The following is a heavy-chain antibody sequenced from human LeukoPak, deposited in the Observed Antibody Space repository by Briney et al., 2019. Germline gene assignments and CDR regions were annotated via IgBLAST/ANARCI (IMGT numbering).Heavy chain of an antibody. CDR3: ASSRSYDGSGYSHFDY. D-gene: IGHD3-22*01. Sequence: ASVKVSCKASGYTFTGYYMHWVRQAPGQGLEWMGWINPNSGGTNYAQKFQGRVTMTRDTSISTAYMELSRLRSDDTAVYYCASSRSYDGSGYSHFDYWGQGTLVTVSS. CDR2: INPNSGGT. CDR1: GYTFTGYY. J-gene: IGHJ4*02. V-gene: IGHV1-2*02.